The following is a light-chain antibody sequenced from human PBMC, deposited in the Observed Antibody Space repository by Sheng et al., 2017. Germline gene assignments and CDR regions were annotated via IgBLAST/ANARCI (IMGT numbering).Light chain of an antibody. Sequence: DIQMTQSPSSLSASVGDRVTISCRASQSISKYLNWYQQQPGKPPKLLMHTTSTLQSGVPSRFSGSGYGTDFTLTISGLQFEDFATYYCQQSYTTPGTFGQGTKLEIK. CDR3: QQSYTTPGT. CDR2: TTS. CDR1: QSISKY. J-gene: IGKJ2*02. V-gene: IGKV1-39*01.